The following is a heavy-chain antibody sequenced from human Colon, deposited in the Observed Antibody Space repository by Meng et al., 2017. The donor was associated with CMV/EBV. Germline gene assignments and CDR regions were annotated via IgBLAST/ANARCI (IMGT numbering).Heavy chain of an antibody. D-gene: IGHD6-6*01. J-gene: IGHJ4*02. Sequence: LQRQWSGPGLVRTSETLSPTCTVSCGSISSSSYYWAWIRQPPGKGLEWIGSICYTATTYYKPSLKSRVTISVDTSKNQFSLKLSSVTAADTAVYYCIRETTGSSSSYWGQGTLVTVSS. CDR3: IRETTGSSSSY. V-gene: IGHV4-39*07. CDR1: CGSISSSSYY. CDR2: ICYTATT.